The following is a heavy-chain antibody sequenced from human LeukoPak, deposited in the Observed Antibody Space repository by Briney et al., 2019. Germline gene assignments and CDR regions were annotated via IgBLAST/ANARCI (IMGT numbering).Heavy chain of an antibody. V-gene: IGHV4-34*01. CDR1: GGSFSGYY. J-gene: IGHJ5*02. D-gene: IGHD3-9*01. CDR2: INHSGST. CDR3: ARTPPSPYDILTGYYH. Sequence: SETLSLTCAVYGGSFSGYYWSWIRQPPGKGLEWIGEINHSGSTNYNPSLKSRVTISADTSKNQFSLKLSSVTAADTAVYYCARTPPSPYDILTGYYHWGQGTLVTVSS.